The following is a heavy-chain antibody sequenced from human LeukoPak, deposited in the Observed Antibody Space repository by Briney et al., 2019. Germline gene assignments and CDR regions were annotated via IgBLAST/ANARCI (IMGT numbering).Heavy chain of an antibody. J-gene: IGHJ4*02. CDR3: ARVGVDYSGNIIKYFFDY. Sequence: SETLSLTCTVSGGSFSSYQWSWIRQPPGKGLEWIGNIYYSGSANYNPSLKSRVTISVDTSKNQFSLKLSPVTAADTAVYCCARVGVDYSGNIIKYFFDYWGQGTLVTVSS. CDR1: GGSFSSYQ. D-gene: IGHD4-23*01. V-gene: IGHV4-59*01. CDR2: IYYSGSA.